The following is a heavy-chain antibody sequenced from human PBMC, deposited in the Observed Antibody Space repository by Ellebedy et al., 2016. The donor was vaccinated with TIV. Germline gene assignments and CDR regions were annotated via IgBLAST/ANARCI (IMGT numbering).Heavy chain of an antibody. Sequence: ASVKVSXXASGYTFTSYYMHWVRQAPGQGLEWMGIINPSGGSTSYAQKFQGRVTMTRDTSTSTVYMELSSLRSEDTAVYYCASLGAAAGKGNTYYYYYYGMDVWGQGTTVTVSS. CDR1: GYTFTSYY. D-gene: IGHD6-13*01. CDR3: ASLGAAAGKGNTYYYYYYGMDV. CDR2: INPSGGST. J-gene: IGHJ6*02. V-gene: IGHV1-46*01.